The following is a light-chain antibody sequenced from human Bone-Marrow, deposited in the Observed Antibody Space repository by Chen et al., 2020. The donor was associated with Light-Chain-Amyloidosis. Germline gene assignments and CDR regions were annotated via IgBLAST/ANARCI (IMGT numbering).Light chain of an antibody. CDR3: QSADSSGTYEVI. J-gene: IGLJ2*01. Sequence: SYELTQPPSVAVSPGQTDRITCSGDDLPTKYAYWYQQKPGQAPLLVIHRDTERPSGISERFSGSSSGTTATLTISGVQAEDEADYHCQSADSSGTYEVIFGGGTKLTVL. V-gene: IGLV3-25*03. CDR2: RDT. CDR1: DLPTKY.